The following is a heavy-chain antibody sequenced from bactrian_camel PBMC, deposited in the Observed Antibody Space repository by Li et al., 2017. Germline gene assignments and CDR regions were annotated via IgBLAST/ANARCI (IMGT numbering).Heavy chain of an antibody. CDR3: ALDTRPLACGDSWNLSRRFDS. D-gene: IGHD2*01. Sequence: VQLVESGGGSVQTGGSLRLSCQASSDAVNNYRRSCMAYFRQAPGKEREGVAIIDEDGNTMYSDSVKGRFTISQDNTKATVFLEMNSLKPEDSAIYNCALDTRPLACGDSWNLSRRFDSGGQGTQVTVS. V-gene: IGHV3S53*01. CDR2: IDEDGNT. CDR1: SDAVNNYRRSC. J-gene: IGHJ4*01.